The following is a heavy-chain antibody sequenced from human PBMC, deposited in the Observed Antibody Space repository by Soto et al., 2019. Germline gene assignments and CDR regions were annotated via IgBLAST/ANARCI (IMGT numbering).Heavy chain of an antibody. CDR2: ISYSGNT. Sequence: SETLSLTCTVSGGSISDYSWSWIRQPPGKGLEWIGFISYSGNTDYNSSLNSRVTISVETSKNQFSLNLSSVTAADTAVYYCVRRHGLTVDAYYWGQGTLVTVSS. J-gene: IGHJ4*02. D-gene: IGHD2-21*02. CDR1: GGSISDYS. V-gene: IGHV4-59*08. CDR3: VRRHGLTVDAYY.